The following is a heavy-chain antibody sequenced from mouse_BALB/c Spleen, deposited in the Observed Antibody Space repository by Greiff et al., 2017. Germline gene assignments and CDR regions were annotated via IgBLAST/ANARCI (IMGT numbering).Heavy chain of an antibody. CDR3: ARVDYYRYGAY. J-gene: IGHJ3*01. D-gene: IGHD2-14*01. V-gene: IGHV5-9-4*01. CDR1: GFTFSSYA. CDR2: ISSGGSYT. Sequence: EVQLVESGGGLVKPGGSLKLSCAASGFTFSSYAMSWVRQSPEKRLEWVAEISSGGSYTYYPDTVTGRFTISRDNAKNTLYLEMSSLRSEDTAMYYCARVDYYRYGAYWGQGTLVTVSA.